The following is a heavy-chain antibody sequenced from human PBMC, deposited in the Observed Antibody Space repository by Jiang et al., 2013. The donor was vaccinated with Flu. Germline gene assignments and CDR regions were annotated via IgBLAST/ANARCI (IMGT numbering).Heavy chain of an antibody. D-gene: IGHD3-10*01. J-gene: IGHJ4*02. V-gene: IGHV4-34*01. CDR1: GGSFSGYY. Sequence: LLKPSETLSLTCAVYGGSFSGYYWSWIRQPPGKGLEWIGEINHSGSTNYNPSLKSRVTISVDTSKNQFSLKLSSVTAADTAVYYCARGNYYGPTKFDYWGQGTLVTVSS. CDR3: ARGNYYGPTKFDY. CDR2: INHSGST.